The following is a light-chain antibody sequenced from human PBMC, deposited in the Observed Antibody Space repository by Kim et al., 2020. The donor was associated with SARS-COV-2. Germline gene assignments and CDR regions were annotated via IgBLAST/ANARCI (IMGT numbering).Light chain of an antibody. V-gene: IGKV3-20*01. CDR1: QTIRRSY. Sequence: CVSTGEGATLPCTASQTIRRSYLAWYQKKPGPAPRLLMYGASSRATGIPDRFSGSGYGTDFTLTISRLETDDFAVYYCQHYGALDTFGQGNKLEI. CDR3: QHYGALDT. CDR2: GAS. J-gene: IGKJ2*01.